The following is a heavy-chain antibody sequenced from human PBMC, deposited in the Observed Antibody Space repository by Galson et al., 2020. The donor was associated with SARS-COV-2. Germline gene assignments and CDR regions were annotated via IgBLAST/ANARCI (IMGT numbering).Heavy chain of an antibody. CDR3: AHRRPIAAAGNWFDP. J-gene: IGHJ5*02. CDR1: GFSLSTSGVG. CDR2: IYWDDDK. D-gene: IGHD6-13*01. Sequence: SGPTLVKPTQTLTLTCTFSGFSLSTSGVGVGWICQPPGKALEWLALIYWDDDKRYSPSLKSRLTITKDTSKNQVVLTMTNMDPVDTATYYCAHRRPIAAAGNWFDPWGQGTLVTVSS. V-gene: IGHV2-5*02.